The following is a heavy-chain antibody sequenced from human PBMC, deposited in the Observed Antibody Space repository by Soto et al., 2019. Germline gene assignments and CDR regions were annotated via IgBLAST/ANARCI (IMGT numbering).Heavy chain of an antibody. V-gene: IGHV3-11*01. CDR3: ARDGGGDSYNNGMDV. D-gene: IGHD5-12*01. CDR1: GFTPSDYY. Sequence: GGSLRLSCPASGFTPSDYYTNWIRQAPGKGLEWIAYISTAGTTNYYGETLKGRVTISGDNAKNSVYLQMNSLRAEDSAVYYCARDGGGDSYNNGMDVWGQGTTVTVSS. CDR2: ISTAGTTN. J-gene: IGHJ6*02.